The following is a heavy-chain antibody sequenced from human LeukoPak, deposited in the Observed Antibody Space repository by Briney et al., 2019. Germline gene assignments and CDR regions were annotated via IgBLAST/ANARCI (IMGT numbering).Heavy chain of an antibody. D-gene: IGHD6-13*01. CDR2: INANNGDT. CDR1: GYTFTSYG. CDR3: ARGPIAAAGDY. Sequence: GESLKISCKGSGYTFTSYGITWVRQAPGQGLEWMGWINANNGDTKYAQNLQGRVTMTRDTSTSTAHMEVRSLRSDDTAVYYCARGPIAAAGDYWGQGTLVTVSP. V-gene: IGHV1-18*01. J-gene: IGHJ4*02.